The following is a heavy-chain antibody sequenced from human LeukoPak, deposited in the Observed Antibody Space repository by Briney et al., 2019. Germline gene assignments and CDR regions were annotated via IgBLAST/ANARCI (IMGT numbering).Heavy chain of an antibody. CDR3: ARVLVGYRARGVIITGLGY. D-gene: IGHD3-10*01. Sequence: GASVKVSCKASGYTFTSYGISWVRQAPGQGLEWMGWISAYNGNTNYAQKFQGRVTMTRDTSISTAYMELSRLRSDDTAVYYCARVLVGYRARGVIITGLGYWGQGTLVTVSS. J-gene: IGHJ4*02. CDR2: ISAYNGNT. V-gene: IGHV1-18*01. CDR1: GYTFTSYG.